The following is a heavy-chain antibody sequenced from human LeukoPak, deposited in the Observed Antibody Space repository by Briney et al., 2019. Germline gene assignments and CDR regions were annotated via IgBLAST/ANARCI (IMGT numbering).Heavy chain of an antibody. V-gene: IGHV3-23*01. D-gene: IGHD6-19*01. J-gene: IGHJ4*02. CDR2: TSVDEDGT. CDR1: GLTFNNFA. CDR3: TIDLMTGFGSGWHFGY. Sequence: PGGSLRLSCAVSGLTFNNFAMSWVRHAPGKGLEWLAVTSVDEDGTHYADSARGHFVISTYKTTKTSFLHMNRLRAEDTAVYYCTIDLMTGFGSGWHFGYWGQGTLATVSS.